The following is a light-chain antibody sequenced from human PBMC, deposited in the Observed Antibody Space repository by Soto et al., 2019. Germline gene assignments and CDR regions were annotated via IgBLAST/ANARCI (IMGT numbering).Light chain of an antibody. J-gene: IGKJ2*03. CDR2: GAS. CDR3: QQGNGFPYS. V-gene: IGKV3-15*01. CDR1: QSVETF. Sequence: DIVMTQSPAILSVSPGERATLSCRASQSVETFLAWFQHKAGQAPRLLIFGASTRAAGVPARFSGGGSGTEFTLTIDSLRSEDCATYYCQQGNGFPYSFGQGT.